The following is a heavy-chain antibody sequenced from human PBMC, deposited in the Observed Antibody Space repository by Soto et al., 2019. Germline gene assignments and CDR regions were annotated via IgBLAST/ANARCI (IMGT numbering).Heavy chain of an antibody. D-gene: IGHD3-16*01. CDR1: VYTSSSYW. J-gene: IGHJ4*02. V-gene: IGHV5-10-1*01. Sequence: GESLKISCQVSVYTSSSYWISWVRQKSGKGLEWMGRIDPSDSQTNYSPSFRGHVTISADNAKNSLYLQMNSLRAEDTAMYYCARDRLPTNYYFEYWGLGTLVTVSS. CDR2: IDPSDSQT. CDR3: ARDRLPTNYYFEY.